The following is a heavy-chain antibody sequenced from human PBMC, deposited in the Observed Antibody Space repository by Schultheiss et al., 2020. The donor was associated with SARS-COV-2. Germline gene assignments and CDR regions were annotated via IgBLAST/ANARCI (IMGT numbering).Heavy chain of an antibody. CDR3: ARDRGSSWYHYRFDY. Sequence: ASVKVSCKASGGTFSSYAISWVRQAPGQGLEWMGWISAYNGNTNYAQKFQGRVTITADKSTSTAYMELRSLRSDDTAVYYCARDRGSSWYHYRFDYWGQGTLVTVSS. CDR1: GGTFSSYA. CDR2: ISAYNGNT. V-gene: IGHV1-18*01. J-gene: IGHJ4*02. D-gene: IGHD6-13*01.